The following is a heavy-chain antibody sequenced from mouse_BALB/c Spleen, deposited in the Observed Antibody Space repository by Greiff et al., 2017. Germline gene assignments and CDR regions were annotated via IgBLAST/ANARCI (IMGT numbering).Heavy chain of an antibody. J-gene: IGHJ3*01. CDR2: ISSGGSYT. Sequence: EVQLVESGGDLVKPGGSLKLSCAASGFTFSSYGMSWVRQTPDKRLEWVATISSGGSYTYYPDSVKGRFTISRDNAKNTLYRQMSSLKSEDTAMYYCARQWDYYGSSPTFAYWGQGTLVTVSA. V-gene: IGHV5-6*01. D-gene: IGHD1-1*01. CDR3: ARQWDYYGSSPTFAY. CDR1: GFTFSSYG.